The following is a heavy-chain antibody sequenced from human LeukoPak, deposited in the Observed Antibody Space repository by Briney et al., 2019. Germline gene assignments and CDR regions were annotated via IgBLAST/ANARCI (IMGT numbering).Heavy chain of an antibody. J-gene: IGHJ6*02. D-gene: IGHD3-9*01. CDR1: GFTVSSNY. CDR3: ARDQAHYDILTGNYYYYGMDV. CDR2: LYIGGST. Sequence: PGGSLRLSCAASGFTVSSNYMSWVRQAPGKGQDWVSVLYIGGSTYFAESVHGRFTISRDNSQNTLYHQMNSTRAEDSAVYFCARDQAHYDILTGNYYYYGMDVWGQGTTVTVSS. V-gene: IGHV3-66*01.